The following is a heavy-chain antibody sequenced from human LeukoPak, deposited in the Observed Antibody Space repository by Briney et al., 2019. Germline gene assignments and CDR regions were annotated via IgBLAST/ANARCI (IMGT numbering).Heavy chain of an antibody. J-gene: IGHJ4*02. V-gene: IGHV4-59*01. CDR3: AREEESGSYSV. D-gene: IGHD1-26*01. CDR1: GGSISSYY. Sequence: SETLSLTCTVSGGSISSYYWSWIRQPPGKGLECIGYIYYSGSTNYNPSLKSRVTISVDTSKNQFSLKLSSVTAADTAVYYCAREEESGSYSVWGQGTLVTVSS. CDR2: IYYSGST.